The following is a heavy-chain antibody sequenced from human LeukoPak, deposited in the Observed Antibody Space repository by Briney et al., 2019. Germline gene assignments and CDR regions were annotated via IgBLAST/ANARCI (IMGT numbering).Heavy chain of an antibody. CDR3: ARLGLLWFGETQSDY. Sequence: SETLSLTCTVSGGSISSYYWSWIRQPPGKGLEWIGYIHYTGSTNYNPSLKSRVTISVDTSKNQFSLKLSSVTAADTAVYYCARLGLLWFGETQSDYWGQGTLVTVSS. J-gene: IGHJ4*02. D-gene: IGHD3-10*01. CDR1: GGSISSYY. CDR2: IHYTGST. V-gene: IGHV4-59*08.